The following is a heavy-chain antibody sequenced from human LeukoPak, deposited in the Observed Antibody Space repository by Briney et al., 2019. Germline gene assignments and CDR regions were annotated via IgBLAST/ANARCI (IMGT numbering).Heavy chain of an antibody. CDR3: AKDPVGTTVNWFGP. V-gene: IGHV3-23*01. J-gene: IGHJ5*02. Sequence: PGGSLRLSCAASGFTFSSYSMNWVRQAPGKGLEWVSGISASGGTTYYVDSVKGRFTISRDNSKNTLHLQMNSLRAEDTAIYYCAKDPVGTTVNWFGPWGQGTLVTVSS. CDR2: ISASGGTT. D-gene: IGHD4-11*01. CDR1: GFTFSSYS.